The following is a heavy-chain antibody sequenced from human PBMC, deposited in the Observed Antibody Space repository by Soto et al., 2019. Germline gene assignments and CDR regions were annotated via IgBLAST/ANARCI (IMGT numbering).Heavy chain of an antibody. CDR3: ARQPTTGDTDLWFDP. V-gene: IGHV4-39*01. Sequence: QLQLLESGPGLVKASETLSLTCSVSGGSISTSRSYWAWIRQPPGKGLEWLANIFYSGSTFYNPSLGSCVSVSVDTSETEFSLKLRSVTAADTAVYYCARQPTTGDTDLWFDPWGQGTLVTVSS. D-gene: IGHD2-21*01. J-gene: IGHJ5*02. CDR1: GGSISTSRSY. CDR2: IFYSGST.